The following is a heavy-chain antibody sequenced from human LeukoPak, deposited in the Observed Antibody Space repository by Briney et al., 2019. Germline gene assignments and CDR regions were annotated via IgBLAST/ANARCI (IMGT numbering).Heavy chain of an antibody. CDR2: TAGSGISK. CDR1: GFTFSNYA. D-gene: IGHD3-22*01. V-gene: IGHV3-23*01. Sequence: GGSLRLSCAASGFTFSNYAMSWVRQAPGRGLEWASSTAGSGISKDYADSVKGRFTISKDKSKNTLYLQMDNLRAEDTGVYFCARLPTFYYDSSGYHYDYWGQGTLVTVSS. CDR3: ARLPTFYYDSSGYHYDY. J-gene: IGHJ4*02.